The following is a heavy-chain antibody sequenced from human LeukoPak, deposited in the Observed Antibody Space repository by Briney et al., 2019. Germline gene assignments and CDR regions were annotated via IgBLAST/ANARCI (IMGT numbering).Heavy chain of an antibody. D-gene: IGHD3-10*01. CDR3: AAYGSGSYNQFDY. V-gene: IGHV4-59*01. CDR1: GASISSYY. J-gene: IGHJ4*02. Sequence: SETLSLTCTVSGASISSYYWSWIRQPPGKGLEWIGYIYYSGSTNYNPSLKSRVTISVDTSKNQFSLKLSSVTAADTAVYYCAAYGSGSYNQFDYWGQGTLVTVSS. CDR2: IYYSGST.